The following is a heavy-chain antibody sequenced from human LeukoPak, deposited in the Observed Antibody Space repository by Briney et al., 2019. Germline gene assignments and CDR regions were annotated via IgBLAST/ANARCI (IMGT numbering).Heavy chain of an antibody. Sequence: SETLSLTCTVSGGSISSYYWSWIRQPAGKGLEWIGRIYTSGSTNYNPSLKSRVTMSVDTSKNQFSLKLSSVTAADTAVYYCAGVTQILTGNYYYYYMDVWGKGTTVTISS. CDR2: IYTSGST. V-gene: IGHV4-4*07. J-gene: IGHJ6*03. D-gene: IGHD3-9*01. CDR3: AGVTQILTGNYYYYYMDV. CDR1: GGSISSYY.